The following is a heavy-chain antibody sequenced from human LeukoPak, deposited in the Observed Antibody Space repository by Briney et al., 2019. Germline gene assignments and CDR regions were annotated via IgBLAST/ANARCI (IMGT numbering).Heavy chain of an antibody. CDR2: IYYSGST. Sequence: SSETLSLTCTVSGGSISSYYWSWLRQPQGKGLEWIGHIYYSGSTNYNPSLKSRVTISVDTSKNQYSLKLSSVTAADPALFCLARASQQLVSSGWVDRWGQGTLVTVSS. V-gene: IGHV4-59*12. CDR1: GGSISSYY. J-gene: IGHJ5*02. D-gene: IGHD6-13*01. CDR3: ARASQQLVSSGWVDR.